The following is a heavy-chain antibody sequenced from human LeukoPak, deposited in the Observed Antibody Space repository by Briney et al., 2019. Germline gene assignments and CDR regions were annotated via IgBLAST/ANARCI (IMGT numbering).Heavy chain of an antibody. V-gene: IGHV1-2*02. CDR1: GGTFSSYA. CDR2: INPNSGGT. Sequence: ASVKVSCKASGGTFSSYAISWVRQAPGQGLEWMGWINPNSGGTNYAQKFQGRVTMTRDTSISTAYMELRSLRSDDTAVYYCARDLPGIVGAKDYWGQGTLVTVSS. J-gene: IGHJ4*02. D-gene: IGHD1-26*01. CDR3: ARDLPGIVGAKDY.